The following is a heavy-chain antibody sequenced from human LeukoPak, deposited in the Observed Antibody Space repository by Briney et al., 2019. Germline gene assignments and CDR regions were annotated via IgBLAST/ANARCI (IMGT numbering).Heavy chain of an antibody. Sequence: SETLSLTCAVYGGSLSGYYWSWIRQPPGKGLEWIGEINHSGSTNYNPSLKSRVTISVDTSKNQFSLKLSSVTAADTAVYYCARGGSYCSSTSCYTAYYYYGMDVWGQGTTVTVSS. V-gene: IGHV4-34*01. CDR2: INHSGST. CDR1: GGSLSGYY. J-gene: IGHJ6*02. CDR3: ARGGSYCSSTSCYTAYYYYGMDV. D-gene: IGHD2-2*02.